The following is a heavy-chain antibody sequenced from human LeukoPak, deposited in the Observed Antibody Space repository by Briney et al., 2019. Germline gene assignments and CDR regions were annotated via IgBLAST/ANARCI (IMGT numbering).Heavy chain of an antibody. CDR1: GFTFSSYR. CDR3: ARDGGYSPYGMDV. V-gene: IGHV3-48*04. J-gene: IGHJ6*02. D-gene: IGHD5-18*01. Sequence: GGSLRLSCAASGFTFSSYRVIGLRQAPGRGLVWVSHISSTSSTIYYADSVKGRFTISRDNAKNSLYLQMNSLRAEDRAVYYCARDGGYSPYGMDVWGQGTTVTVSS. CDR2: ISSTSSTI.